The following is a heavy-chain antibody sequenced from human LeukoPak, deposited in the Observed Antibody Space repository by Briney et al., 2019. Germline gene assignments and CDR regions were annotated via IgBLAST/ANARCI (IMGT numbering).Heavy chain of an antibody. CDR2: ISSSSSTI. Sequence: GGSLRLSCAASGFTFSSYSMNWVRQAPGKGLEWVSYISSSSSTIYYADSVKGRFTISRDNAKNSLYLQMNSLRAEDTAVYYCARDTVDTARDDAFDIWGQGTMVTVSS. CDR3: ARDTVDTARDDAFDI. V-gene: IGHV3-48*04. D-gene: IGHD5-18*01. CDR1: GFTFSSYS. J-gene: IGHJ3*02.